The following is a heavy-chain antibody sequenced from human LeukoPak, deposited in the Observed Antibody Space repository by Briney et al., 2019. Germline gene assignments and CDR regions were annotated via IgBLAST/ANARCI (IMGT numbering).Heavy chain of an antibody. CDR2: IYTSGST. Sequence: SSETLSLTCTVSGGSISGYYWSWIRQPAGKGLEWIGRIYTSGSTNYNPSLKSRVTMSVDTSKNQFSLKLSSVTAADTAVYFCARHSSDYYGPFDYWGQGTLVTVSS. CDR1: GGSISGYY. CDR3: ARHSSDYYGPFDY. D-gene: IGHD6-19*01. V-gene: IGHV4-4*07. J-gene: IGHJ4*02.